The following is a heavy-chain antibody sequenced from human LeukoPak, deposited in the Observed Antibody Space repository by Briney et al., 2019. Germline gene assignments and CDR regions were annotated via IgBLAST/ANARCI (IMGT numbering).Heavy chain of an antibody. CDR2: ITASGRST. V-gene: IGHV3-23*01. Sequence: PWGSLRLSCAASGFTFSTYAMSWVHQAPGKGLEWVSIITASGRSTFYADSVKGRFAISRDNPKSTLFLQMNSLRAEDTAVYYCARDSDFWGQGTLVTVSS. CDR1: GFTFSTYA. CDR3: ARDSDF. J-gene: IGHJ4*02.